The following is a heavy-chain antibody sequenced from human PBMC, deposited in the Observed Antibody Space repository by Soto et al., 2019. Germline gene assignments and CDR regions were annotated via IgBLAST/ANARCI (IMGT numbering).Heavy chain of an antibody. Sequence: PSETLSLTCAVYVGSFSWYYWSWMRQPPGKGLEWIGEINHSGSTNYNPSLKSRVTISVDTSKNQFSLKLSSVTAADTAVYYCARKRGYSYGYVDYWGQGTLVTVSS. V-gene: IGHV4-34*01. CDR2: INHSGST. J-gene: IGHJ4*02. CDR1: VGSFSWYY. CDR3: ARKRGYSYGYVDY. D-gene: IGHD5-18*01.